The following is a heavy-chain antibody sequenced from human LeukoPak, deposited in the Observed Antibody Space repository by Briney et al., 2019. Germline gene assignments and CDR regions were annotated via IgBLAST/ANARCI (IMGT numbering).Heavy chain of an antibody. CDR3: ARDAGHQLSRRYYYAMDV. V-gene: IGHV4-34*01. CDR2: INHFGT. Sequence: SETLSLTCAVYGGSFSGFSWTWVRQPPGKGLEWLGEINHFGTTYNPSLKSRITVSTDTSENQFSLKLRSVTAADTAMYYCARDAGHQLSRRYYYAMDVWGQGTTVTVSS. D-gene: IGHD1-1*01. J-gene: IGHJ6*02. CDR1: GGSFSGFS.